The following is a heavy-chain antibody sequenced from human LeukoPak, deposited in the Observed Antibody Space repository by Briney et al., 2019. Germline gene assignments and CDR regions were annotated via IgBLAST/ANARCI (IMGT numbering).Heavy chain of an antibody. Sequence: GGSLRLSCAASGFTFSSYSMNWVRQAPGKGLEWVSSISSSSSYIYYADSVKGRFTISRDNAKNSLYLQMNSLRAEDTAVYYCAREPTIFGVVISRSQSPLATEDDYWGQGTLVTVSS. CDR1: GFTFSSYS. J-gene: IGHJ4*02. D-gene: IGHD3-3*01. CDR2: ISSSSSYI. V-gene: IGHV3-21*01. CDR3: AREPTIFGVVISRSQSPLATEDDY.